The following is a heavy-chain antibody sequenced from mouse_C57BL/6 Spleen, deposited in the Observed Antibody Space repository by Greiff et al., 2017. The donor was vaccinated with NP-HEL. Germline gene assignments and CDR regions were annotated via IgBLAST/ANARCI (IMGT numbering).Heavy chain of an antibody. J-gene: IGHJ2*01. Sequence: EVQLVESGGGLVKPGGSLKLSCAASGFTFSSYAMSWVRQTPEKRLEWVATISDGGSYTYYPDNVKGRFTISRDNAKNNLYLQMSHLKSEDTAMYYCARGRYPVDYFDYWGQSTTLTVSS. CDR1: GFTFSSYA. CDR2: ISDGGSYT. D-gene: IGHD1-1*01. CDR3: ARGRYPVDYFDY. V-gene: IGHV5-4*01.